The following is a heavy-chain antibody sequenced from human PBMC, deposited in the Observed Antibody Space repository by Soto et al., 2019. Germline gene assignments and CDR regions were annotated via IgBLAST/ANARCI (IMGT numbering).Heavy chain of an antibody. CDR2: ISGRSSAI. D-gene: IGHD2-15*01. Sequence: GGSLRLSCAASGFTFSTYSLTWVRQAPGKGLEWVSYISGRSSAIYYADSVKGRFAISRDNAKNSLYLQMNSLRDQDTAVYYCARCASGGNYNYYALDVWGQGTTVTVSS. CDR1: GFTFSTYS. CDR3: ARCASGGNYNYYALDV. J-gene: IGHJ6*02. V-gene: IGHV3-48*02.